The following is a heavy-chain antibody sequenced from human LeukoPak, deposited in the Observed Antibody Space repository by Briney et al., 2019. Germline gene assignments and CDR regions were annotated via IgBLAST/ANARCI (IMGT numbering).Heavy chain of an antibody. CDR3: AKDRGSGWPQFDY. D-gene: IGHD6-19*01. CDR2: ISGRGGST. V-gene: IGHV3-23*01. CDR1: GFTFSSYS. J-gene: IGHJ4*02. Sequence: GGSLRLSCAASGFTFSSYSMNWVRQAPGKGLEWVSAISGRGGSTYYADSVKGRFTISRDNSKNTLYLQMNSLRAEDTAVYYCAKDRGSGWPQFDYWGQGTLVTVSS.